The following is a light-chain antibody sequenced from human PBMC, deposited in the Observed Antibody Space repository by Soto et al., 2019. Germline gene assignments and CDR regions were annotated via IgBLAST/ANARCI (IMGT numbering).Light chain of an antibody. J-gene: IGKJ2*01. V-gene: IGKV3-15*01. Sequence: EIVMTQSPATLSVSPGERATVSCRASQSVSSNLAGYQQKPGQAPRLLIYGASTRATGIPARLSGSGSGTEFTLTIGSLQSEDFAVYYCQQYNNWPRTFGQGTKLEI. CDR1: QSVSSN. CDR3: QQYNNWPRT. CDR2: GAS.